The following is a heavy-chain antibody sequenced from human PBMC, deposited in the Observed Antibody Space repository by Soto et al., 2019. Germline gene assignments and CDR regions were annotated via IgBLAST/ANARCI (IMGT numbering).Heavy chain of an antibody. D-gene: IGHD4-17*01. CDR2: LTPSGGET. CDR1: GFTFSTYA. CDR3: AHPRGYGVFDAYDI. Sequence: AGWSLRLSCVASGFTFSTYAMSWVRQAPGKGLEWVSALTPSGGETYYADSVKGRFTISRDNSMNALYLQMNSLRIEDTAVYYCAHPRGYGVFDAYDIWGQGTMVTVS. J-gene: IGHJ3*02. V-gene: IGHV3-23*01.